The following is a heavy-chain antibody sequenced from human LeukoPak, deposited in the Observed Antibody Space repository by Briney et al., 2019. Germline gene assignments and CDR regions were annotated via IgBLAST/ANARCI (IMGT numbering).Heavy chain of an antibody. CDR2: ISYDGSNK. V-gene: IGHV3-30-3*01. Sequence: GGSLRLSCAASGFTFSSYAMHWVRQAPGKGLEWVAVISYDGSNKYYADSVKGRFTISRDNSKNTLYLQMNSLRAEDTAVYYCASLSSGWYGGFDYWGQGTLVTVSS. J-gene: IGHJ4*02. CDR1: GFTFSSYA. D-gene: IGHD6-19*01. CDR3: ASLSSGWYGGFDY.